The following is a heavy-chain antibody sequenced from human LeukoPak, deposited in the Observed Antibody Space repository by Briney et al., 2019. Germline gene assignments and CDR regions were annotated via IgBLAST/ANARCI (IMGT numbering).Heavy chain of an antibody. CDR2: ISSSGSTV. CDR1: GFTFSSYE. V-gene: IGHV3-48*03. CDR3: AELGTTMIGGV. J-gene: IGHJ6*04. Sequence: GGSLRLSCAASGFTFSSYEMNWVRQAPGKGLEWVSYISSSGSTVYYADSVKGRFTISRDNAKNSLYLQMNSLRAEDTAVYYCAELGTTMIGGVWGKGTTVTISS. D-gene: IGHD3-10*02.